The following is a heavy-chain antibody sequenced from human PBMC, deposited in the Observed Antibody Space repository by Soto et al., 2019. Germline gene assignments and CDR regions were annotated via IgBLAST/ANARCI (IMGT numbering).Heavy chain of an antibody. J-gene: IGHJ4*02. CDR2: IYPGDSDT. CDR3: ASSYYDSSGSMAPIDY. V-gene: IGHV5-51*01. CDR1: GYGFTSYW. D-gene: IGHD3-22*01. Sequence: PGESLKISCKGSGYGFTSYWIGWVRQMPGKGLEWMGIIYPGDSDTRYSPSFQGQVTISADKSISTAYLQWSSLKASDTAMYYCASSYYDSSGSMAPIDYWGQGTLVTVSS.